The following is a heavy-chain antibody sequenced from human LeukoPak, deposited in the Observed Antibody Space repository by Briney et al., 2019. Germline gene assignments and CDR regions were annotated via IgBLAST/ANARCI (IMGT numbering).Heavy chain of an antibody. CDR1: GGSISSGDYY. D-gene: IGHD3-3*01. V-gene: IGHV4-30-4*08. CDR2: IYYSGST. CDR3: AREATDSDFWSGYPKADY. Sequence: TLSLTCTVSGGSISSGDYYWSWIRQPPGKGLEWIGYIYYSGSTYYNPSLKSRVTISVHTSKNQFSLKLSSVTAADTAVYYCAREATDSDFWSGYPKADYWGQGTLVTVSS. J-gene: IGHJ4*02.